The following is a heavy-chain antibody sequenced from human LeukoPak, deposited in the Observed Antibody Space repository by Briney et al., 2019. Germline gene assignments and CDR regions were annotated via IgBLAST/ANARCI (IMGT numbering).Heavy chain of an antibody. CDR2: IYHSGST. D-gene: IGHD3-22*01. V-gene: IGHV4-4*02. CDR3: ARALVYYYDSSGYFDY. J-gene: IGHJ4*02. CDR1: GGSISSSNW. Sequence: SGTLSLTCAVSGGSISSSNWWSWVRPPPGKGLEWIGEIYHSGSTNYNPSLKSRVTISVDKSKNQFSLKLSSVTAADTAVYYCARALVYYYDSSGYFDYWGQGTLVTVSS.